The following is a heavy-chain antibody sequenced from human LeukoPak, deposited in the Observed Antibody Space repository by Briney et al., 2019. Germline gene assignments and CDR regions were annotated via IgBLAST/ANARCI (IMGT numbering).Heavy chain of an antibody. V-gene: IGHV3-30*18. CDR1: GFTFSSYG. J-gene: IGHJ4*02. CDR3: AKGGGGFGEFSYFDY. D-gene: IGHD3-10*01. Sequence: GGSLRLSCAASGFTFSSYGMHWVRQAPGKGLEWVAVISYDGSNKYYADSVKGRFTISRDNSKNTLYLQMNSLRAEDTAVHYCAKGGGGFGEFSYFDYWGQGTLVTVSS. CDR2: ISYDGSNK.